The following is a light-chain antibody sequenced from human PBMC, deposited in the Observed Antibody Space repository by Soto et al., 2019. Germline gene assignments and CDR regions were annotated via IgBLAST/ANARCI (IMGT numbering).Light chain of an antibody. Sequence: DIQMTQSPSTLSASIGDTVTLTCRASQSLTGRLAWYQQKPGRPPKLLIYAASSLQSGVPSRFSGSGSGTDFTLTISSLQPEDFATYYCQQSYSTPCTFGQGTKLEIK. CDR3: QQSYSTPCT. CDR2: AAS. V-gene: IGKV1-39*01. J-gene: IGKJ2*01. CDR1: QSLTGR.